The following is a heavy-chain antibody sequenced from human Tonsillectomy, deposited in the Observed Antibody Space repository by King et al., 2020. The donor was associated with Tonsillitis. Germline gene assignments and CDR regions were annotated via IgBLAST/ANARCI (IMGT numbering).Heavy chain of an antibody. CDR3: VSLEAGTPGYFDY. Sequence: VQLVESGEGMVQPGRSLRLSCAASRFSLRSYALHWVRQAPGRGLEWVAVISADGSKKYYADFVRGRFIISRDNSKSTLYLQMNSLRAEDTAVYFCVSLEAGTPGYFDYWGQGTLVTVSS. D-gene: IGHD1-1*01. CDR2: ISADGSKK. J-gene: IGHJ4*02. CDR1: RFSLRSYA. V-gene: IGHV3-30*04.